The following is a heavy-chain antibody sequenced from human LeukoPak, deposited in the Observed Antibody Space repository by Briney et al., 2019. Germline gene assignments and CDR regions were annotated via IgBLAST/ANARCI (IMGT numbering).Heavy chain of an antibody. CDR3: ARSTVGYCSGGSCYSGDNWSDP. CDR1: GYTFTGYY. J-gene: IGHJ5*02. CDR2: INPNSGGT. V-gene: IGHV1-2*06. D-gene: IGHD2-15*01. Sequence: ASVKVSCKASGYTFTGYYMHWVRQAPGQGLEWMGRINPNSGGTNYAQKFQGRVTMTRDTSISTAYMELSRLRSDDTAVYYCARSTVGYCSGGSCYSGDNWSDPWGQGTLVTVSS.